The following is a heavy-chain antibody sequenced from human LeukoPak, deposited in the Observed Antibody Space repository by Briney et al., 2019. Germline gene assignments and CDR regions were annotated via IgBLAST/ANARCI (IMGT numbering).Heavy chain of an antibody. Sequence: SETLSLTCSVSGGSISNYFWSWIRQPAGKGLEWIGRIYSSGSTNYNPSLNSRVTMTADTSKNELSLKLTSVTAADTAIYYCTKDTGWNYLDWFDPWGQGTLVTVSS. V-gene: IGHV4-4*07. CDR2: IYSSGST. CDR3: TKDTGWNYLDWFDP. J-gene: IGHJ5*02. CDR1: GGSISNYF. D-gene: IGHD1-7*01.